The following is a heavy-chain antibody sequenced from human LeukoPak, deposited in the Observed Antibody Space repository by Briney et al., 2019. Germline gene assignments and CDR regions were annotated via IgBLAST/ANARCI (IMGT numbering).Heavy chain of an antibody. CDR2: IKTDGSGT. D-gene: IGHD6-19*01. Sequence: GGSLRLSCAASGFTFSSYWMDWVRQVPGKGLGWVGHIKTDGSGTYYVDSLNGRFSISRDNTNNALYLRMNSLRVEDTAVYYCAKNNGWFHLAQWGQGTLVTVSS. CDR3: AKNNGWFHLAQ. CDR1: GFTFSSYW. J-gene: IGHJ4*02. V-gene: IGHV3-7*03.